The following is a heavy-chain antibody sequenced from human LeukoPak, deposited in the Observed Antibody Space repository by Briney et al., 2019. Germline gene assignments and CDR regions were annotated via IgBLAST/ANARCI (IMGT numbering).Heavy chain of an antibody. Sequence: PGGALRLSCTASGLTFSTSCFNWVRQAPGKGLEWVAFIRYDGSNKYYADSVKGRFTISRDNSKNTLYLQMNSLRAEDTAVYYCAKVKNTIFGRGQGFDYWGQGTLVTVSS. CDR2: IRYDGSNK. CDR3: AKVKNTIFGRGQGFDY. V-gene: IGHV3-30*02. CDR1: GLTFSTSC. D-gene: IGHD3-3*01. J-gene: IGHJ4*02.